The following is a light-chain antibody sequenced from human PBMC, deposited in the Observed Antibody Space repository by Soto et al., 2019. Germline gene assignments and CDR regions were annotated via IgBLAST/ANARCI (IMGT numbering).Light chain of an antibody. Sequence: QSALAQPASVSGSPGQSITISCTGTSSDVGAYNYVSWYHQHPGKAPKLMIYEVRGRPSGVSNRFSGSKSGNTASLTISGLQAGDEGDYFCSSYGSTSARYVFGTGTKVTVL. V-gene: IGLV2-14*01. CDR1: SSDVGAYNY. CDR2: EVR. J-gene: IGLJ1*01. CDR3: SSYGSTSARYV.